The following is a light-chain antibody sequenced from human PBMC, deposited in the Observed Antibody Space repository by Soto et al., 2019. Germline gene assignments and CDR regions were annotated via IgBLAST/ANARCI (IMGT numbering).Light chain of an antibody. Sequence: IVMTQSPDSLAVSLGERATINCKSSQSVLYSSNNKNYLTWYQQKPGQPPKLLIYWASTRESGVPDRFSGSGSGTDFTLTISSLQAEDVAVYYCQQSYSTPVTFGGGTKVDIK. CDR3: QQSYSTPVT. J-gene: IGKJ4*01. CDR2: WAS. V-gene: IGKV4-1*01. CDR1: QSVLYSSNNKNY.